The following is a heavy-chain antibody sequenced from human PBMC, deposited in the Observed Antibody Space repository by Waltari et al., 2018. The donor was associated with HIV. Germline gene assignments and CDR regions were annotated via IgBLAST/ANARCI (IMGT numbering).Heavy chain of an antibody. CDR2: ISSSGGTI. V-gene: IGHV3-48*03. D-gene: IGHD2-15*01. CDR1: GSTFSSYE. J-gene: IGHJ4*02. CDR3: AREKAVVADY. Sequence: EVQLVESGRVLLQPGGSLKLSWAALGSTFSSYEMNWVRQAPGKGLEWVSYISSSGGTIYYADAVKGRFTISRDNAKRTLYLQMNSLRAEDTAVYYCAREKAVVADYWGQGTLVTVSS.